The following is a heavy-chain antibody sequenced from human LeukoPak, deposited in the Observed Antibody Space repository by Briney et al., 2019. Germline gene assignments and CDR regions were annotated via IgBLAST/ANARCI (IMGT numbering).Heavy chain of an antibody. CDR1: GGTFSSYA. Sequence: ASVKVSCKASGGTFSSYAISWVRQAPGQGLEWMGGIIPIFGTANYAQKFQGRVTITADESTSTAYMELSSLRSEDTAVYYCARSIGQNYYYYYYMDVWGKGTTVTVSS. CDR2: IIPIFGTA. J-gene: IGHJ6*03. V-gene: IGHV1-69*13. D-gene: IGHD3-16*01. CDR3: ARSIGQNYYYYYYMDV.